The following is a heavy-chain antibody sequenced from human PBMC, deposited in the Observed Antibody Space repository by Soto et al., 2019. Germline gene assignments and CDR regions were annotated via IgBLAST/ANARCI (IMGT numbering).Heavy chain of an antibody. CDR3: ARHYCSSTSCYPPDY. V-gene: IGHV5-51*01. CDR2: IYPGDSDT. J-gene: IGHJ4*02. Sequence: GESLKISCKGSGYIFTSYWIGWVRQMPGKGLEWMGIIYPGDSDTRYSPSFQGQVTISADKSISTAYLQWSSLKASDTAMYYCARHYCSSTSCYPPDYWGQGTLVTVSS. D-gene: IGHD2-2*01. CDR1: GYIFTSYW.